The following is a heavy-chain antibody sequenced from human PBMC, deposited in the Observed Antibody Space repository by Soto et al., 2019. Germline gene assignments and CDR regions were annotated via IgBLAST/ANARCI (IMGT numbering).Heavy chain of an antibody. Sequence: PGGSLRLSCAASGFTFSSYGMHWVRQAPGKGLEWVAVISYDGSNKYYADSVKGRFTISRDNSKNTLYLQMNSLRAEDTAVYYCAKDLLSYYDILTGYTPVGYWGQGTLVTVSS. D-gene: IGHD3-9*01. CDR1: GFTFSSYG. CDR3: AKDLLSYYDILTGYTPVGY. V-gene: IGHV3-30*18. J-gene: IGHJ4*02. CDR2: ISYDGSNK.